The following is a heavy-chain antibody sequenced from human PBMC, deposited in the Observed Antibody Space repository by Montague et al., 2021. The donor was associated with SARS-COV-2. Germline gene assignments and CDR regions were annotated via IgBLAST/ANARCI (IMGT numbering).Heavy chain of an antibody. J-gene: IGHJ6*02. V-gene: IGHV6-1*01. Sequence: CAISGDSVSSNSAAWNWIRQSPSRGLEWLGRTYYRSKWYNDYVVSVKSRTTINPDTSKNQFSLQLNSVTPEDTAVYYCARDTRIQLWFDRDYYYGMDVWGQGTTVTVSS. CDR2: TYYRSKWYN. CDR3: ARDTRIQLWFDRDYYYGMDV. D-gene: IGHD5-18*01. CDR1: GDSVSSNSAA.